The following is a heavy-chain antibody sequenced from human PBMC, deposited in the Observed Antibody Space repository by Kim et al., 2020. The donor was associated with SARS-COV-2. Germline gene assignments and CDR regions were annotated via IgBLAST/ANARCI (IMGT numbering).Heavy chain of an antibody. CDR2: INHSGST. J-gene: IGHJ4*02. Sequence: SETLSLTCAVYGGSFSGYYWSWIRQPPGKGLEWIGEINHSGSTNYNPSLKSRVTISVDTSKNQFSLKLSSVTAADTAVYYCARGQSPITMVRGVIMHKTYYFDYWGQGTLVTVSS. V-gene: IGHV4-34*01. D-gene: IGHD3-10*01. CDR3: ARGQSPITMVRGVIMHKTYYFDY. CDR1: GGSFSGYY.